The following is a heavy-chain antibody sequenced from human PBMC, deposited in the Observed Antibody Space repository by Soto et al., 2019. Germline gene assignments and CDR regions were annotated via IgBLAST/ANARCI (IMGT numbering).Heavy chain of an antibody. D-gene: IGHD3-22*01. CDR2: IYSGGST. V-gene: IGHV3-66*01. J-gene: IGHJ4*02. Sequence: EVPLVESGGGLVQPGGSLRLSCAASGFTVSSNYMSWVRQAPGKGLEWVSVIYSGGSTYYGDSVKGRFSISRDNPKNTLYLQMNSLRAEDTAVYYCAMTKYDSSGYYFGYWGQGTLVTVSS. CDR1: GFTVSSNY. CDR3: AMTKYDSSGYYFGY.